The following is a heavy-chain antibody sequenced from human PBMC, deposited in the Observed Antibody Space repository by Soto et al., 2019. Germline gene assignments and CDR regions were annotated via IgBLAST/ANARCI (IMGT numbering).Heavy chain of an antibody. D-gene: IGHD6-13*01. CDR1: GYTFTSYY. CDR3: ARGPDIAAVYYYYYMDV. J-gene: IGHJ6*03. CDR2: INPSGGST. V-gene: IGHV1-46*03. Sequence: ASVKVSCKASGYTFTSYYMHWVRQAPGQGLEWMGIINPSGGSTSYAQKFQGRVTMTRDTSTSTVYMELSSLRSEDTAVYYCARGPDIAAVYYYYYMDVWGKGTTVTVSS.